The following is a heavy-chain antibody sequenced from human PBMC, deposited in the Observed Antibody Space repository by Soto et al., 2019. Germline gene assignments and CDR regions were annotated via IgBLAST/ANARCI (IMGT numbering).Heavy chain of an antibody. D-gene: IGHD5-12*01. CDR1: GFTFSSYS. J-gene: IGHJ4*02. Sequence: EVQLVESGGGLVKPGGSLRLSCAASGFTFSSYSMNWVRQAPGKGLEWVSSISSSSSYIYYADSVKGRFTISRDNAKNSLYLQMNSLRAEDTAVYYCARGGSDSFDNWGQGTLVTVSS. CDR2: ISSSSSYI. CDR3: ARGGSDSFDN. V-gene: IGHV3-21*01.